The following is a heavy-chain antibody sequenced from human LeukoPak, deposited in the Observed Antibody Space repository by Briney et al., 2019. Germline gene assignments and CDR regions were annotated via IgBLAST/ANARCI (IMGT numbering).Heavy chain of an antibody. D-gene: IGHD5-18*01. Sequence: PSGTLSLTCAVYGGSFSGYYWSWIRQPPGKGLEWIGEINHSGSTNYNPSLKSRVTISVDTSKNQFSLKLSSVTAADTAVYYCARGRGYSYGYWGQGTLVTVSS. CDR3: ARGRGYSYGY. CDR2: INHSGST. V-gene: IGHV4-34*01. CDR1: GGSFSGYY. J-gene: IGHJ4*02.